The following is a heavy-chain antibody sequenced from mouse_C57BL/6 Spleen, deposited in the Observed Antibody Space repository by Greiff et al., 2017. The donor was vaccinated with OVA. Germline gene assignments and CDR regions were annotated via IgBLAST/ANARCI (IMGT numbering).Heavy chain of an antibody. CDR1: GYTFTDYA. V-gene: IGHV1-67*01. CDR3: ARSIPAYYSNYVAY. CDR2: ISTYYGDA. D-gene: IGHD2-5*01. J-gene: IGHJ3*01. Sequence: QVQLKESGPELVGPGVSVKISCKGSGYTFTDYAMHWVKQSHAKSLEWIGVISTYYGDASYNQKFKDKATMTVDKSSSTAYMELARLTSEDSAVYYCARSIPAYYSNYVAYWGQGTLVTVSA.